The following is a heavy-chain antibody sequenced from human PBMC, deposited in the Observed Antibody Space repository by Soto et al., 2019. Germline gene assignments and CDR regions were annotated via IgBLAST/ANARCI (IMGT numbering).Heavy chain of an antibody. CDR3: AKDYSTVTTEPLSVVVLDS. CDR1: GFTFSSYA. J-gene: IGHJ4*02. CDR2: ITSDGRT. V-gene: IGHV3-23*01. Sequence: PGGSLRLSCAASGFTFSSYAMSWVRQAPGKGLEWVSIITSDGRTYYADSVKGRFTISRDNSKNTVYLQMNSLRAEDTAVYYCAKDYSTVTTEPLSVVVLDSWAQGAMVTVSS. D-gene: IGHD4-17*01.